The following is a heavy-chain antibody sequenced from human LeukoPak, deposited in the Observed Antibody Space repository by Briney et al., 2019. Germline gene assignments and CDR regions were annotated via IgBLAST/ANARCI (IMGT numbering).Heavy chain of an antibody. CDR2: FDPEDGET. V-gene: IGHV1-24*01. CDR3: ATAAASRLYSSKNWFDP. D-gene: IGHD6-13*01. CDR1: GYTLTVLS. J-gene: IGHJ5*02. Sequence: GASVKVSCKVSGYTLTVLSMHWVRQAPGKGLEWMGGFDPEDGETIYAQKFQGRVTMTEDTSTDTAYMELSSLRSEDTAVYYCATAAASRLYSSKNWFDPWGQGTLVTVSS.